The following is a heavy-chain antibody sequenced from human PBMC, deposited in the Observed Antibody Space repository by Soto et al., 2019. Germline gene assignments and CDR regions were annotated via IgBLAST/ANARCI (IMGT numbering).Heavy chain of an antibody. J-gene: IGHJ4*02. CDR1: GHTLTELS. CDR2: FDPEDGET. D-gene: IGHD1-1*01. V-gene: IGHV1-24*01. CDR3: AAGGTRWLHSPFDY. Sequence: VQLLQSGAEVKKPGASVKVSCKVSGHTLTELSMHWVRQAPGRGLEWMGGFDPEDGETIFAQKFQGRVTMTEDTSTDSTYMELTSLRSEETAVYYCAAGGTRWLHSPFDYWGQGTLVTISS.